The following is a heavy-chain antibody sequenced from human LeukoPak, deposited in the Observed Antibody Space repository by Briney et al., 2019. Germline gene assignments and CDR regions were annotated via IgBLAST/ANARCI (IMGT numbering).Heavy chain of an antibody. CDR3: ASRRSFYAKRNAFDI. V-gene: IGHV4-34*01. J-gene: IGHJ3*02. CDR2: INHSGST. D-gene: IGHD3-16*01. Sequence: SETLSLTCAVYGGSFSGYYWSWIRQPPGKGLEWIGEINHSGSTNYNPSLRSRVTISVDTSKNQFSLKLSSVTAADTAVYYCASRRSFYAKRNAFDIWGQGTMVTVSS. CDR1: GGSFSGYY.